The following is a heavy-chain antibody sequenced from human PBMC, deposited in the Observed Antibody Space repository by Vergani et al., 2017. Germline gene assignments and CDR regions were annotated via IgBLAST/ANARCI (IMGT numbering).Heavy chain of an antibody. J-gene: IGHJ2*01. CDR1: GFTFDDYA. Sequence: EVQLVESGGGLVQPGRSLRLSCAASGFTFDDYAMHWVRQAPGKGLEWVSGINWNSDSIAYADSVKGRFTISRDNAKNSLYLQMNSLRAEDTAVYYCVKDMAASGNYWYFDLWGRGTLVTVSS. CDR2: INWNSDSI. D-gene: IGHD6-13*01. CDR3: VKDMAASGNYWYFDL. V-gene: IGHV3-9*01.